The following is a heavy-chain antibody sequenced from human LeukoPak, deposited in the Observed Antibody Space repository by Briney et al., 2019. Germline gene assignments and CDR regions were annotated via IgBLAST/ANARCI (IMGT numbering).Heavy chain of an antibody. CDR2: INPSGGST. D-gene: IGHD3-10*01. CDR1: GYTFTSYY. J-gene: IGHJ4*02. V-gene: IGHV1-46*01. CDR3: ARDYAGSGSYYYGWDY. Sequence: ASVKVSCKASGYTFTSYYMHWVRQAPGQGLEWMGIINPSGGSTSYAQKFQGRVTMTRDMSTSTVYMELSSLRSEDTAVYYCARDYAGSGSYYYGWDYWGQGTLVTVSS.